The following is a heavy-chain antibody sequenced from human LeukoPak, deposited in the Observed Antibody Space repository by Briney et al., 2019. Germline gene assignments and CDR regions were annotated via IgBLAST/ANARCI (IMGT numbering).Heavy chain of an antibody. D-gene: IGHD6-19*01. CDR2: IYYSGST. J-gene: IGHJ4*02. Sequence: SETLSLTCTVSGGSMSPCHWGWIRQPPGKGLEWTGYIYYSGSTNYNPSLNSRVTISVDTSKNQFSLRLSSVTAADTAIYYCARAVSGRFDYWGQGTLVTVSS. CDR1: GGSMSPCH. V-gene: IGHV4-59*08. CDR3: ARAVSGRFDY.